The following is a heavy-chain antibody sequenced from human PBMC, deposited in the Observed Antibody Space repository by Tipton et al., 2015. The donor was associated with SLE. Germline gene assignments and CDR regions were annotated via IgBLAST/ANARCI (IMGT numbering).Heavy chain of an antibody. D-gene: IGHD2-2*02. CDR3: ARGSTSCYTAFDI. J-gene: IGHJ3*02. CDR2: IYSGGST. Sequence: SLRLSCAASGFTVSSNYMSWVRQAPGKGLEWVSVIYSGGSTYYADSVKGRFTISRDNSKNTLYLQMNSLRAEGTAVYYCARGSTSCYTAFDIWGQGTMVTVSS. V-gene: IGHV3-53*05. CDR1: GFTVSSNY.